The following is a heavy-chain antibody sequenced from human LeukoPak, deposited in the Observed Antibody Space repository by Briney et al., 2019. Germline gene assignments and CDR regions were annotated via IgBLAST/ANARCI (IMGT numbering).Heavy chain of an antibody. V-gene: IGHV3-30*02. CDR3: AKGSGSYPVAYFDY. D-gene: IGHD1-26*01. J-gene: IGHJ4*02. Sequence: GGSLRLSCAASGFTFSSYGMHWVRQAPGKGLEWVAFIRYDGSNKYYADSVKGRFTISRDNSKNTLYLQMNSLRAEDTAVYYCAKGSGSYPVAYFDYWGQGTLVTISS. CDR1: GFTFSSYG. CDR2: IRYDGSNK.